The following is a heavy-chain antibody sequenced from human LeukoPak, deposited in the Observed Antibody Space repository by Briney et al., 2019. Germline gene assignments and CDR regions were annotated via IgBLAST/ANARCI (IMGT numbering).Heavy chain of an antibody. V-gene: IGHV3-30-3*01. CDR2: ISYDGSNK. CDR1: GFTFSSYA. D-gene: IGHD1-14*01. CDR3: ASPESY. J-gene: IGHJ4*02. Sequence: GGSLRLSCAASGFTFSSYAMHWVRQAPGKGLEWVAVISYDGSNKYYADSVKGRFTISRDNSKNTLYLQMNSLRAEDTAVYYCASPESYWXQXTLVTVSS.